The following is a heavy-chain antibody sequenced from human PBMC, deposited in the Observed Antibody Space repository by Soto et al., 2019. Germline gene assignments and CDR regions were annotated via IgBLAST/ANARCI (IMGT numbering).Heavy chain of an antibody. CDR3: ARVGGINAFDI. J-gene: IGHJ3*02. Sequence: QVQLQESGPGLVKPSQTLSLTCTVSGGSISSGGYYWSWIRQHPGKGLEWIGYIYYSGSTYYNPSLKSLVTNSVDTSKNLCPLKLSSVAAADTAVYYCARVGGINAFDIWGQGTMVTVSS. CDR2: IYYSGST. CDR1: GGSISSGGYY. V-gene: IGHV4-31*01. D-gene: IGHD3-10*01.